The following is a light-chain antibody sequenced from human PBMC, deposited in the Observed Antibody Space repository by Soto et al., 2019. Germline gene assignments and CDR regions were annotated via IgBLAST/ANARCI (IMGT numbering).Light chain of an antibody. V-gene: IGKV3-20*01. CDR2: GAS. CDR3: QQYGSSPLT. J-gene: IGKJ5*01. Sequence: EIVLTQSPGTLSLSPGERATLSVRASQSVSSSYLAWYQQKPGQAPRLLIYGASSRATGIPDRFSGSGSGTDFTLTISRLEPEDFAVYYCQQYGSSPLTFGQGTRLEIK. CDR1: QSVSSSY.